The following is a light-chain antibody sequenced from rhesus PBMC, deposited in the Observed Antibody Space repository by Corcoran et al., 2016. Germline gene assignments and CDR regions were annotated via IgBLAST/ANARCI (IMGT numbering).Light chain of an antibody. V-gene: IGKV3-10*01. J-gene: IGKJ2*01. CDR2: GES. CDR1: QSVSSY. CDR3: YQHSSGYS. Sequence: QVIFTQSPATLSLSPGERATLACRASQSVSSYLAWYQQKPGQAPRLLIYGESSRATGIPDRFRGSGSGTDFTLTISSLEPEDVGVYHCYQHSSGYSFGQGTKVEIK.